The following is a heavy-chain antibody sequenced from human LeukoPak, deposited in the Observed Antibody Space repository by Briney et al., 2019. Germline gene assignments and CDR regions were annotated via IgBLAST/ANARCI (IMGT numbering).Heavy chain of an antibody. CDR1: GFTFSSYA. Sequence: GGSLRLSCAASGFTFSSYAMSWVRQAPGKGLEWVSAISGSGGSTYYADSVKGRFTISRDNSKNTLYLQMNSLRAEDTAVYYCATGFGIVGATLTVDFDYWGQGTLVTVSS. CDR2: ISGSGGST. CDR3: ATGFGIVGATLTVDFDY. D-gene: IGHD1-26*01. V-gene: IGHV3-23*01. J-gene: IGHJ4*02.